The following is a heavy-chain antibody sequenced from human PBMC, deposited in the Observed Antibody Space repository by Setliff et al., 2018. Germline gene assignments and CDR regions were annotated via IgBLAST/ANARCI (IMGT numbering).Heavy chain of an antibody. J-gene: IGHJ2*01. Sequence: SETLSLTCAVYGGSFSDYWWSWIRQLPGKGLEWIAEIHHSGSTNFHPSLKSRVAISVDPSKNQFYLNLRSVTAADTAVYFCARGTKTMVINYWYFDVWGRGTPGTVS. CDR2: IHHSGST. D-gene: IGHD4-17*01. V-gene: IGHV4-34*01. CDR1: GGSFSDYW. CDR3: ARGTKTMVINYWYFDV.